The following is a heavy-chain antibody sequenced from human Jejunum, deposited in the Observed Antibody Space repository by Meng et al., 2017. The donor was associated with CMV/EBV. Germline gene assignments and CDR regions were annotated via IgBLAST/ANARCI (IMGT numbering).Heavy chain of an antibody. CDR2: VSYSGT. CDR3: ARDGLDGLWVVPGY. V-gene: IGHV4-59*01. Sequence: VSGGSITNYYWSWIRQFPGKGLEWIGYVSYSGTNDNPSLKSRVTVSMDTSKNQFSLKLSSVTAADTAVYYCARDGLDGLWVVPGYWGPGTLVTVSS. CDR1: GGSITNYY. J-gene: IGHJ4*02. D-gene: IGHD2-21*02.